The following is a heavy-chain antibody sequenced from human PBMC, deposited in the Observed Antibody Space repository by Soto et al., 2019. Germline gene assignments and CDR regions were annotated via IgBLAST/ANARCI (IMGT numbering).Heavy chain of an antibody. CDR2: ISSDGNYI. D-gene: IGHD3-22*01. CDR3: ARDGGHYDSSGYYSYYGLDV. CDR1: GFTISSYI. J-gene: IGHJ6*02. Sequence: GGSVRLSCAASGFTISSYIMNWVRQAPGKGLEWVSSISSDGNYIYYADSVKGRFTISRDNAKNSLYLQMNSLRAEDTAVYYCARDGGHYDSSGYYSYYGLDVWGQGTTVTVSS. V-gene: IGHV3-21*01.